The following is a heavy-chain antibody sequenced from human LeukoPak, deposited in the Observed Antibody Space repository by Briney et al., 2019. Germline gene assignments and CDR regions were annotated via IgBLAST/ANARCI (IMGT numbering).Heavy chain of an antibody. J-gene: IGHJ4*02. CDR2: ISYDGSNK. Sequence: PGGSLRLSCAASGFTFSSYSMNWVRQAPGKGLEWVAVISYDGSNKYYADSVKGRFTISRDNSKNTLYLQMNSLRAEDTAVYYCARDDYGGNLLDYWGQGTLVTVSS. D-gene: IGHD4-23*01. V-gene: IGHV3-30-3*01. CDR1: GFTFSSYS. CDR3: ARDDYGGNLLDY.